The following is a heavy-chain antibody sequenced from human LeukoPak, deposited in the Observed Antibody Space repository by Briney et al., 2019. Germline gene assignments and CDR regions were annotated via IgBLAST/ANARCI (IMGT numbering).Heavy chain of an antibody. CDR2: IRYDGSNK. D-gene: IGHD3-10*01. CDR1: GFSFSGYA. Sequence: QPGGSLRLSCVASGFSFSGYAIHWVRQAPGEGLEWVSFIRYDGSNKYYADSVKGRFTISRDNSKNTLYLQMNSLGAEDTAVYYCAVWGDYYGSGSHYELFDFWGQGTLVTVSS. CDR3: AVWGDYYGSGSHYELFDF. J-gene: IGHJ4*02. V-gene: IGHV3-30*02.